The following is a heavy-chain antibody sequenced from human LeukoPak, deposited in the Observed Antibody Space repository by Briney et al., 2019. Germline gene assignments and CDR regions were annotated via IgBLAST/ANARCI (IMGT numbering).Heavy chain of an antibody. V-gene: IGHV4-61*08. Sequence: SQTLSLTCTVSGGSISSGGYYWSWIRQPPGKGLEWIGYIYYSGSTNYNPSLKSRVTISVDTSKNQFSLKLSSVTAADTAVYYCATTAASGWYGDAFDIWGQGTMVTVSS. J-gene: IGHJ3*02. D-gene: IGHD6-19*01. CDR3: ATTAASGWYGDAFDI. CDR2: IYYSGST. CDR1: GGSISSGGYY.